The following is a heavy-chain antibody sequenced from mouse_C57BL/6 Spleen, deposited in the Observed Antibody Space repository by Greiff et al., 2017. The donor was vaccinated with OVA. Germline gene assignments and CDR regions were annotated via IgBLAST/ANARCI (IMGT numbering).Heavy chain of an antibody. D-gene: IGHD1-1*01. J-gene: IGHJ4*01. V-gene: IGHV1-15*01. CDR3: TRGYGSLYAMDY. CDR1: GYTFTDYE. Sequence: VQLQQSGAELVRPGVSVTLSCKASGYTFTDYEMHWVKQTPVHGLEWIGAIDPETGGTAYNQKFKGKAILTADKSSSTAYMELRSLTSEDSAVYYCTRGYGSLYAMDYWGQGTSVTVSS. CDR2: IDPETGGT.